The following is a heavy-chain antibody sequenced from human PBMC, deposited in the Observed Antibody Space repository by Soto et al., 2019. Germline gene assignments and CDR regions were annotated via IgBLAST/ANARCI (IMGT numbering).Heavy chain of an antibody. CDR3: ASRSSGWYFDY. CDR1: GFTFSSYA. V-gene: IGHV3-23*01. D-gene: IGHD6-19*01. J-gene: IGHJ4*02. Sequence: GGSLRLSCAASGFTFSSYAMSWVRQAPGKGLEWVSVISGSGGSTYYADSVKGRFTISRDNSKNTLYLQMNSLRAGDTAVYYCASRSSGWYFDYWGQGTLVTVSS. CDR2: ISGSGGST.